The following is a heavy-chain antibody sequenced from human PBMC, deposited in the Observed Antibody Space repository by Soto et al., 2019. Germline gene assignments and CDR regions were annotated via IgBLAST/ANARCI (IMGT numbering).Heavy chain of an antibody. Sequence: SQPLCHSKAVYWGTCVDHGGSCIRQPPGKGLEWIGEVNHSGSTNYNPSLKSRVTISVDTSKNQFSLKLSSVTAADTAVYYCARGSVGVLTRGVISWFDPWGQGSLVTVSS. J-gene: IGHJ5*02. CDR1: WGTCVDHG. V-gene: IGHV4-34*01. CDR2: VNHSGST. D-gene: IGHD3-10*01. CDR3: ARGSVGVLTRGVISWFDP.